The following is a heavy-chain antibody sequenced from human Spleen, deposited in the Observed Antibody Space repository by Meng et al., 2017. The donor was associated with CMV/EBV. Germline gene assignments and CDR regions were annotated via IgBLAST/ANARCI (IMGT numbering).Heavy chain of an antibody. V-gene: IGHV3-20*04. CDR1: GLSFDDYG. J-gene: IGHJ5*02. CDR2: INWNGGST. CDR3: ARDASTNSGSYNWFDP. Sequence: GGSLRLSCAASGLSFDDYGMSWVRQAPGKGLEWVSGINWNGGSTAYADSVKGRFTISRDNAKNSLYLQMNSLRAGDTAFYYCARDASTNSGSYNWFDPWGQGTLVTVSS. D-gene: IGHD7-27*01.